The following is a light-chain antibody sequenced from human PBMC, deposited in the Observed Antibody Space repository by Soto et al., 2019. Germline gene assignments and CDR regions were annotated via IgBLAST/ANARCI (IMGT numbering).Light chain of an antibody. CDR1: SSDVGGYNF. CDR2: EVS. CDR3: NSFAGNGNVL. V-gene: IGLV2-8*01. J-gene: IGLJ2*01. Sequence: QSALTQPPSASGSPGQSVTISCTGTSSDVGGYNFVSWFQQHPGKAPKLMIYEVSKRPSGVPDRFSGSKSGNTASLTVSGLQADDEADYYCNSFAGNGNVLFGGGTKVTVL.